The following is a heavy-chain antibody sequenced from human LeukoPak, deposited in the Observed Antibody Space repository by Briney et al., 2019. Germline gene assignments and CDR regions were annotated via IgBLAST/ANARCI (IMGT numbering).Heavy chain of an antibody. D-gene: IGHD3-9*01. Sequence: GGSLRLSCAVSGFTFSNYAMSWVRQAPGKGLEWVSAITGSDGTTYYADSAKGRFTISTDNPTNTLYLQMDSLRVEDTAVYYCPQWGDYDIVTSYYVSDYWGQGTLVTVSS. CDR2: ITGSDGTT. J-gene: IGHJ4*02. V-gene: IGHV3-23*01. CDR1: GFTFSNYA. CDR3: PQWGDYDIVTSYYVSDY.